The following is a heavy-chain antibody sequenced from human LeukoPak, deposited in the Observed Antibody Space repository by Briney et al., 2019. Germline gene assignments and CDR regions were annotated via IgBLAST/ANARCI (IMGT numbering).Heavy chain of an antibody. J-gene: IGHJ4*02. Sequence: GGSLRLSCAASGFTFSSYGMHWVCQAPGKGLEWVAVISYDGSNKYYADSVKGRFTISRDNSKNTLYLQMNSLRAEDTAVYYCAKDKDYSNYDYFDYWGQGTLVTVSS. V-gene: IGHV3-30*18. CDR1: GFTFSSYG. CDR3: AKDKDYSNYDYFDY. CDR2: ISYDGSNK. D-gene: IGHD4-11*01.